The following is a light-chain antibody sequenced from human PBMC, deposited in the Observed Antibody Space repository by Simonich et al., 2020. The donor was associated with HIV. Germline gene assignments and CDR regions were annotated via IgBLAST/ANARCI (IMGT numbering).Light chain of an antibody. J-gene: IGKJ3*01. CDR1: QSVLYSSKNKNY. Sequence: DIVMTQSPDSLAVSLGERATINCKSSQSVLYSSKNKNYLAWYQQKPGQPPQPLIYWASTRESGVPDRFSGSGSGTDFTLTISSLQAEDVAVYYCQQYFTTPPTFGPGTKVDIK. CDR3: QQYFTTPPT. CDR2: WAS. V-gene: IGKV4-1*01.